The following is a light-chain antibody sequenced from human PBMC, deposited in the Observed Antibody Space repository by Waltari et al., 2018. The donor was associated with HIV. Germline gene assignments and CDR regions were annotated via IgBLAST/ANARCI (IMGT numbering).Light chain of an antibody. V-gene: IGLV2-8*01. Sequence: QSALTQPPSASGSPGQSVTFSCTGTSRDVGAYTFVSWYQQHPGQAPTLIIYGVNQRPAGVPDRFSGSKSGNTASLTVSGLQADDEADYYCSSYAGPNHLLFGGGTRLTVL. J-gene: IGLJ2*01. CDR2: GVN. CDR1: SRDVGAYTF. CDR3: SSYAGPNHLL.